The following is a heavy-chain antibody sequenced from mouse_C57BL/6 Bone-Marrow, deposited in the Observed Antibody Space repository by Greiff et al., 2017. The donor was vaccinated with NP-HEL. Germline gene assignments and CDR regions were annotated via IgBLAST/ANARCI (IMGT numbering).Heavy chain of an antibody. J-gene: IGHJ1*03. Sequence: QVQLQQPGAELVKPGASVKLSCKASGYTFTSYWMHWVKQRPGQGLEWIGMIHPNSGSTNYNEKFKSKATLTVDKSSSTAYMQLSSLTSEDSAVYYWARDDYYGSSLRWDFDVWGTGPTVTVSS. CDR3: ARDDYYGSSLRWDFDV. CDR1: GYTFTSYW. CDR2: IHPNSGST. V-gene: IGHV1-64*01. D-gene: IGHD1-1*01.